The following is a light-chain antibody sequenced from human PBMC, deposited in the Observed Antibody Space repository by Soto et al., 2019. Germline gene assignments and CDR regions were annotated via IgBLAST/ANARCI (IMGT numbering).Light chain of an antibody. V-gene: IGKV3-20*01. J-gene: IGKJ1*01. CDR2: DAS. CDR3: QQYGSSPWT. CDR1: QSVSSGY. Sequence: EIVLTQSPGTLSLSPGERATLSCRASQSVSSGYLAWYQQKPGQAPRLLIYDASSRATGIPDTFSGSGSGTDFTLTISRLEPEDFAVYYCQQYGSSPWTFGQGTKVEIK.